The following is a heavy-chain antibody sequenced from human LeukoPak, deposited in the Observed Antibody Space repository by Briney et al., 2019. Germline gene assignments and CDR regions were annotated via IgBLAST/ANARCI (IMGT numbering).Heavy chain of an antibody. V-gene: IGHV1-58*01. D-gene: IGHD3-3*01. CDR1: GFTFTTSA. Sequence: ASVKVSCKASGFTFTTSAVQWVRQARGQRLDWIGWLVVGSGNTNYAQKFQERVTITRDMSTSTAYMELSSLRSEDTAAYYCAADRTYYDFWSGSLPYYYGMDVWGQGTTVTVSS. CDR3: AADRTYYDFWSGSLPYYYGMDV. CDR2: LVVGSGNT. J-gene: IGHJ6*02.